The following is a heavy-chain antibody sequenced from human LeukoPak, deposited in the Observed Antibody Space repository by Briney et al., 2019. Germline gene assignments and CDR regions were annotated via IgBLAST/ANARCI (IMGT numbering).Heavy chain of an antibody. CDR3: ARDSPDILTGYYTLDY. CDR1: GGSFSGYY. D-gene: IGHD3-9*01. Sequence: SETLSLTCAVYGGSFSGYYWSWIRQPPGKGLEWIGEINHSGSTNYNPSLKSRVTISVDTSKNQFSLKLSSVTAADTAVYYCARDSPDILTGYYTLDYWGQGTLATVSS. CDR2: INHSGST. V-gene: IGHV4-34*01. J-gene: IGHJ4*02.